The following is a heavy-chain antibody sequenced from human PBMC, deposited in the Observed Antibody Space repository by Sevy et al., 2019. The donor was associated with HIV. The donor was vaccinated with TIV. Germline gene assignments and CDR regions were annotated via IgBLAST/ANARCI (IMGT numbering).Heavy chain of an antibody. V-gene: IGHV3-23*01. Sequence: GGSLRLSCAASGFNFTTYAMSWVRQAPGKGLEWVSCISGSGRSTYYADSLKGRFTVSRDNSKSTLYLQMTSLRAEDTAIYYCAKGTSVYSGAYLAHYWGQGTLVTVSS. CDR2: ISGSGRST. CDR1: GFNFTTYA. D-gene: IGHD1-26*01. J-gene: IGHJ4*02. CDR3: AKGTSVYSGAYLAHY.